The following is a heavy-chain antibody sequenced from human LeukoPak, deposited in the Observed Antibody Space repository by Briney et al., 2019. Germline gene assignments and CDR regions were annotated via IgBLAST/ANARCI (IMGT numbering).Heavy chain of an antibody. Sequence: SETLSLTCTVSGGSIGTNYWNWIRQPPGKGLEWLGYIYYTGSTSYNPSLKSRVTMSVDTSKNLFSLKLTSVTAADTAIYYCARDHYYFISGSSVDYWGQGTLVSVSS. V-gene: IGHV4-59*01. CDR3: ARDHYYFISGSSVDY. CDR1: GGSIGTNY. J-gene: IGHJ4*02. D-gene: IGHD3-10*01. CDR2: IYYTGST.